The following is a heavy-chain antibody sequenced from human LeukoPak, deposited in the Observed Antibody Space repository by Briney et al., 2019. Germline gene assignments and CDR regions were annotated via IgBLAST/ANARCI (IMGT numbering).Heavy chain of an antibody. CDR3: ARLYGSGSYLLAFDI. D-gene: IGHD3-10*01. CDR1: GYSFTSYW. V-gene: IGHV5-51*01. Sequence: GESLKISFKGSGYSFTSYWIGWGRQMPGKGLEWMGIIYPGDSDTRYSPSFQGQVTISDEKSISTAYLQWSSLKAWDTAMYYCARLYGSGSYLLAFDIWGQGTMVTVSS. J-gene: IGHJ3*02. CDR2: IYPGDSDT.